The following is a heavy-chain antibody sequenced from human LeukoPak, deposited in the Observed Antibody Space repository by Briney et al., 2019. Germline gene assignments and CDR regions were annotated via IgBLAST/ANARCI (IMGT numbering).Heavy chain of an antibody. CDR2: INTDGSST. J-gene: IGHJ4*02. Sequence: GGSLRLSCAASGFTFSSYWMHWVRHAPGKGLVWVSRINTDGSSTSYADSVKGRFTISRDNAKNTLYLQMNSLRAEDTAVYYCAKGGVVVPAAIDYWGQGTLVTVSS. CDR1: GFTFSSYW. D-gene: IGHD2-2*01. CDR3: AKGGVVVPAAIDY. V-gene: IGHV3-74*01.